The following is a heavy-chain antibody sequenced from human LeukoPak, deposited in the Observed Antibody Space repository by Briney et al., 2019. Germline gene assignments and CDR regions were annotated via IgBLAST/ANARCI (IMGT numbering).Heavy chain of an antibody. CDR1: GFTVSSNY. V-gene: IGHV3-23*01. CDR2: ISGSGGST. J-gene: IGHJ4*02. Sequence: GGSLRLSCAASGFTVSSNYMSWVRQAPGKGLEWVSAISGSGGSTYYADSVKGRFTISRDNSKNTLYLQMNSLRAEDTAVYYCARDRKGLFDYWGQGTLVTVSS. CDR3: ARDRKGLFDY.